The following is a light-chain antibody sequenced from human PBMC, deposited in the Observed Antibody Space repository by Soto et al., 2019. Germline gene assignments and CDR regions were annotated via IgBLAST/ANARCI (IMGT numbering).Light chain of an antibody. CDR3: QQYNNWPRT. V-gene: IGKV3-15*01. CDR2: GAS. J-gene: IGKJ1*01. Sequence: EIVMTQSPATLSVSPGERTTFSCRASQSVSSNLAWYQQKPGQAPRLLIYGASTRATGIPDRFSGSGSGTEFTLTISSLQSEDFAVYYCQQYNNWPRTFGQGTKVDIK. CDR1: QSVSSN.